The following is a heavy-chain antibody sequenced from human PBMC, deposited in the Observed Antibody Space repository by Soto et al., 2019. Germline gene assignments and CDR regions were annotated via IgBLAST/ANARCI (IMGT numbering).Heavy chain of an antibody. CDR3: ARDYSNYLCLYYYYGMDV. Sequence: EVQLVESGGGLVQPGGSLRLSCAASGFTVSSNSMSWVRQAPGKGLEWVSVIYSGGSTYYADSVKGRVTISRDNSKNTLYLQMNSLRAEDTAVYYCARDYSNYLCLYYYYGMDVWGQGTTVTVSS. V-gene: IGHV3-66*01. J-gene: IGHJ6*02. CDR2: IYSGGST. CDR1: GFTVSSNS. D-gene: IGHD4-4*01.